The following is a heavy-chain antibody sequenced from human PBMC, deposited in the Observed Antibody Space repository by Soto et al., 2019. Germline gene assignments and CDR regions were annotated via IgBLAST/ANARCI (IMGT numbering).Heavy chain of an antibody. CDR2: INPNSGGT. CDR3: SRPYCGSNSCHNWFDP. Sequence: ASVKVSGKASGYIFTDYYMNWVRQAPGQGLEWMGWINPNSGGTNYAQKFQGRVTMTTDTSITTAYMELSGLRSDDTAVYYCSRPYCGSNSCHNWFDPWGQGTLVTVSS. J-gene: IGHJ5*02. D-gene: IGHD2-2*01. CDR1: GYIFTDYY. V-gene: IGHV1-2*02.